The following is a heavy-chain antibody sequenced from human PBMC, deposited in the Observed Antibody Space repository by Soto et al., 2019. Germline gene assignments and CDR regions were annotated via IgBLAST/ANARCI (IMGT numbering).Heavy chain of an antibody. V-gene: IGHV3-23*01. D-gene: IGHD3-22*01. Sequence: RGSLRLSCAASGFTFSSYAMSWVRQAPGKGLEWVSAISGSGGSTYYADSVKGRFTISRDNSKNTLYPQMNSLRAEDTAVYYCAKGPPSIYYYDSSGYYYGYFDYWGQGTLVTVSS. CDR2: ISGSGGST. CDR3: AKGPPSIYYYDSSGYYYGYFDY. CDR1: GFTFSSYA. J-gene: IGHJ4*02.